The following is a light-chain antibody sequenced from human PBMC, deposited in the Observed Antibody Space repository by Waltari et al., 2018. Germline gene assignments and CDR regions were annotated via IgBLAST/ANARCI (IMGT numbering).Light chain of an antibody. V-gene: IGKV3-11*01. CDR2: DTS. J-gene: IGKJ5*01. CDR3: QQRSN. Sequence: ELVLTQSPGTLSLSPGERVTLPCRASQSVRNSLSWYQQKPGQAPRLLIHDTSNRATGIPARFSGSGSGTDFTLTISSLEPEDFAVYYCQQRSNFGQGTRLDI. CDR1: QSVRNS.